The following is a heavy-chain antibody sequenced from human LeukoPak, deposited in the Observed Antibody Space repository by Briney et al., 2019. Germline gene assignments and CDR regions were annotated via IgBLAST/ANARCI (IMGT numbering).Heavy chain of an antibody. V-gene: IGHV3-30*02. J-gene: IGHJ3*02. CDR1: GFTFSSYV. CDR3: AKGATSCSSTSCPDAFDI. CDR2: IWYGESNK. Sequence: PGGSLRLSCAASGFTFSSYVMNWVRQAPGKGLEWVAVIWYGESNKYYADSVKGRFTVSRDNSKNTLYLQMNSLRAEDTAVYYCAKGATSCSSTSCPDAFDIWGQGTMVTVSS. D-gene: IGHD2-2*01.